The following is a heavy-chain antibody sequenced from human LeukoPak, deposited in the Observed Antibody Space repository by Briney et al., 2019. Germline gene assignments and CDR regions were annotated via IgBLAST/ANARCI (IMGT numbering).Heavy chain of an antibody. Sequence: GRSLRLSCAASGFTFSSYGMHWVRQAPGKGLEWVAVIWYDGSNKYYADSVKGRFTISRDNSKNTLYLQMNSLRAEDTAVYYCAKDRYYYDSSGSPLDYWGQGTLVTVSS. J-gene: IGHJ4*02. CDR2: IWYDGSNK. CDR1: GFTFSSYG. D-gene: IGHD3-22*01. V-gene: IGHV3-33*06. CDR3: AKDRYYYDSSGSPLDY.